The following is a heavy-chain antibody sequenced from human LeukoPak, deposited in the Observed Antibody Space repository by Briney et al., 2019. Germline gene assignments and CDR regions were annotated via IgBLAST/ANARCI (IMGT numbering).Heavy chain of an antibody. J-gene: IGHJ4*02. CDR3: AKQSRPATTFGGSWYFDF. Sequence: PGGSLRLSCAASGFTFSSYWMSWVRQAPGKGLEWVAFTRYDGSNKYYADSVKGRFTISRDTSKNSLYMQMNSLRAEDTAVYYCAKQSRPATTFGGSWYFDFWGQGTLVTVSS. V-gene: IGHV3-30*02. CDR2: TRYDGSNK. CDR1: GFTFSSYW. D-gene: IGHD3-16*01.